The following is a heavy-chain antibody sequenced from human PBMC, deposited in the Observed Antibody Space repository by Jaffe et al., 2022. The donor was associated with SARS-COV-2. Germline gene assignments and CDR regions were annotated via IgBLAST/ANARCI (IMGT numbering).Heavy chain of an antibody. CDR2: ISTRSSPI. V-gene: IGHV3-48*02. J-gene: IGHJ4*02. D-gene: IGHD6-19*01. CDR3: ARVGQRLDVDY. CDR1: GFAFSTFS. Sequence: EVQLVESGGGLVQPGGSLSLSCAASGFAFSTFSMIWVRQAPGKGLEWISYISTRSSPIYYAGSVKGRFSISRDDAKNSLYLQMNSLRDEDTAVYYCARVGQRLDVDYWGQGTLVTVSS.